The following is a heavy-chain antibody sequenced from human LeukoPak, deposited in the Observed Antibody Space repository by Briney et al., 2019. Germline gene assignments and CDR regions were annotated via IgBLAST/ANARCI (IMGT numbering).Heavy chain of an antibody. CDR2: IYSGGST. V-gene: IGHV3-66*01. Sequence: PGGSLRLSCAASGFTVSSNYMSWVRQAPGEGLEWVSVIYSGGSTYYADSVKGRFTISRDNSKNTLYLQMNSLRAEDTAVYYCARGTMNYYDSSGPRGDYWGQGTLVTVSS. CDR1: GFTVSSNY. D-gene: IGHD3-22*01. J-gene: IGHJ4*02. CDR3: ARGTMNYYDSSGPRGDY.